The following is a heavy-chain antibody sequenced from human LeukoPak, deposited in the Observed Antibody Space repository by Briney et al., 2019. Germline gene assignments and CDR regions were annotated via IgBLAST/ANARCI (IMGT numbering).Heavy chain of an antibody. CDR2: IRSKAYGGTT. CDR1: GFTFGDYA. J-gene: IGHJ4*02. Sequence: QPGGSLRLSCTASGFTFGDYAMSWVRQAPGKGLEWVGFIRSKAYGGTTEYAASVKGRFTISRDDSKSIAYLQMNSLKTEDTAVYYCTREYYDSSGYYYEDWGQGTLVTVSS. CDR3: TREYYDSSGYYYED. V-gene: IGHV3-49*04. D-gene: IGHD3-22*01.